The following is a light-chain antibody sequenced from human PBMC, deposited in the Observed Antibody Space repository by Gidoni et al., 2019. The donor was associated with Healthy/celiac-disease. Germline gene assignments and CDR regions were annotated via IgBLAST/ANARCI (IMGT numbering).Light chain of an antibody. V-gene: IGKV3-11*01. CDR2: DAS. Sequence: IVLTQSPATLSLSPGERATLSCRTSQSVSYYLAWYQQKPGQAPRLLIYDASNRTTGIPARFSGSGSGTDFTLTISSLEPEDFAVYYCQQRSNWPRTFGQGTKLEIK. CDR3: QQRSNWPRT. CDR1: QSVSYY. J-gene: IGKJ2*01.